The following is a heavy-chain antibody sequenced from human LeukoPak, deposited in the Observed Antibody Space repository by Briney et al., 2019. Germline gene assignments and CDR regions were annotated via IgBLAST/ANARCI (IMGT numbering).Heavy chain of an antibody. J-gene: IGHJ5*02. Sequence: SQTLSLTCPVYGASFSGYYWSWIRQPPGRGLEWIGEINHSGSPNTNPSLKSRVTISVDTSKNQFSLKLSSVTAADTAVYYCARAALGYCSSTSCSRGRFGEKRNWFDPWGQGTLVTVSS. CDR3: ARAALGYCSSTSCSRGRFGEKRNWFDP. CDR2: INHSGSP. V-gene: IGHV4-34*01. CDR1: GASFSGYY. D-gene: IGHD2-2*01.